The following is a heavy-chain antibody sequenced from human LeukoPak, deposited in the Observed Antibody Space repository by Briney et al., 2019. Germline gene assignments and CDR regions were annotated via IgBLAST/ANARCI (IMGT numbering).Heavy chain of an antibody. D-gene: IGHD2-2*01. V-gene: IGHV3-7*01. CDR2: IKQDGGEK. CDR1: GFSVSILW. CDR3: ARDDCSSISCYHNWFDP. Sequence: GGSLTLSRALSGFSVSILWMGWVRHAPGEGLECVANIKQDGGEKYYVDSVKGRFTISRDNAKNSLYLQMNSLRAEDTAVYYCARDDCSSISCYHNWFDPWGQGTLVTVSS. J-gene: IGHJ5*02.